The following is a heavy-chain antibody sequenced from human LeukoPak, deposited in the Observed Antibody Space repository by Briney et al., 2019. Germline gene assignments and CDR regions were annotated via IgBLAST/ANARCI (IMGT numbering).Heavy chain of an antibody. J-gene: IGHJ5*02. CDR2: IYTSGST. CDR3: ARDRAPSMVRGVIIPSIKLNWFDP. D-gene: IGHD3-10*01. V-gene: IGHV4-61*02. CDR1: GGSISSGSYY. Sequence: TLSLTCTVSGGSISSGSYYWSWIRQPAGKGLEWIGRIYTSGSTNYNPSLKSRVTISVDTSKNQFSLKLSSVTAADTAVYYCARDRAPSMVRGVIIPSIKLNWFDPWGQGTLVTVSS.